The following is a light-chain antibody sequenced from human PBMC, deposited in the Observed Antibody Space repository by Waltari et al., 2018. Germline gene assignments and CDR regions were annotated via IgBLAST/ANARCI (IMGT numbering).Light chain of an antibody. Sequence: DIQMTQSPSALSASVGERVTITCRASQSISIYLNWYQQKPWKALKFLIYAASSLQSVVPSRFSGSGSGTDFTLTINSLQPEDFVTYYCQQSYSLPVTFGQGTKLDI. CDR2: AAS. CDR1: QSISIY. J-gene: IGKJ2*01. CDR3: QQSYSLPVT. V-gene: IGKV1-39*01.